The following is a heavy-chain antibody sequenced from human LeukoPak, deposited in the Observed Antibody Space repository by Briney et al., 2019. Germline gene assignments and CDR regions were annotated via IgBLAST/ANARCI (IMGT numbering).Heavy chain of an antibody. J-gene: IGHJ4*02. CDR3: AKDHPGDWSGYYTGYFDY. CDR1: GFTFSSYG. D-gene: IGHD3-3*01. CDR2: IRYDGGNK. Sequence: GGSLRLSCAASGFTFSSYGMHWVRQAPGKGLEWVAFIRYDGGNKYYADSVKGRFTISRDNSKNTLYLQMNSLRAEDTAVYYCAKDHPGDWSGYYTGYFDYWGQGTLVTVSS. V-gene: IGHV3-30*02.